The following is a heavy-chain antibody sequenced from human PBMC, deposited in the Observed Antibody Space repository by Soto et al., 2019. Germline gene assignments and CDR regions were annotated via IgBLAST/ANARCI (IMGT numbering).Heavy chain of an antibody. CDR1: GGSISSGGYY. D-gene: IGHD3-22*01. CDR2: IYYSGST. V-gene: IGHV4-31*03. CDR3: ARASDSSGYPLVYFDY. Sequence: SETLSLTCTVSGGSISSGGYYWSWIRQHPGKGLEWIGYIYYSGSTYYNPSLKSRVTISVDTSKNQFSLKLSSVTAADTAVYYCARASDSSGYPLVYFDYWGQGTLVTVSS. J-gene: IGHJ4*02.